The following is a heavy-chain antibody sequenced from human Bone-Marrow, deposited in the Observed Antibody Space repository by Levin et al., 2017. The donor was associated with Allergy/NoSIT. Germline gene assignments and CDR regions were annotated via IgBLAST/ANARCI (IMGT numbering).Heavy chain of an antibody. CDR1: GFTFDVYS. D-gene: IGHD3-22*01. Sequence: GGSLRLSCAASGFTFDVYSMHWVQQAPGKGLEWVSSISWNSDYIGYADSVKGRLTISRDNAKNVLSLQMNSLRPEDTALYYCAKGGHSSGYWSHALDVWGQGTMVTVSS. V-gene: IGHV3-9*01. J-gene: IGHJ3*01. CDR2: ISWNSDYI. CDR3: AKGGHSSGYWSHALDV.